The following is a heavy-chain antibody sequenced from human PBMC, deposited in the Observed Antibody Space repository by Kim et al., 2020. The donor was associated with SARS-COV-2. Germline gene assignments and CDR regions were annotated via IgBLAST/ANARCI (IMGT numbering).Heavy chain of an antibody. CDR3: ARVSILAARPFWFDP. D-gene: IGHD6-6*01. V-gene: IGHV4-59*01. J-gene: IGHJ5*02. Sequence: NPSLKGRVHISMRAAKNQFSLKMSSVTAADTAVYYCARVSILAARPFWFDPWGQGPLVTVSS.